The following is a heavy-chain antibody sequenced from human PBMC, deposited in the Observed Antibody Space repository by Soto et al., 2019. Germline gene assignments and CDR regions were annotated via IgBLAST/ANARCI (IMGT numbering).Heavy chain of an antibody. V-gene: IGHV1-2*04. J-gene: IGHJ5*02. CDR1: GYTFTGYY. D-gene: IGHD6-13*01. CDR3: ARGHSSWYPQPTNWFDP. CDR2: INPNSGGT. Sequence: ASVKVSCKASGYTFTGYYMHWVRQAPGQGLEWMGWINPNSGGTNYAQKFQGWVTMTRDTSISTAYMELSRLRSDDTAVYYCARGHSSWYPQPTNWFDPWGQGTLVTVSS.